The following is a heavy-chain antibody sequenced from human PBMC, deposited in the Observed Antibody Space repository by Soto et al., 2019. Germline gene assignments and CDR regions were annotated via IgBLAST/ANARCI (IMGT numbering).Heavy chain of an antibody. CDR3: AKDLADILTGLYYYGMDV. CDR1: GFTFDDYA. Sequence: PGGSLRLSCAASGFTFDDYAMHWVRQAPGKGLEWVSGISWNSGSIGYADSVKGRFTISRDNAKNSLYLQMNSLRAEDTALYYCAKDLADILTGLYYYGMDVWGQGTTVTVSS. J-gene: IGHJ6*02. D-gene: IGHD3-9*01. CDR2: ISWNSGSI. V-gene: IGHV3-9*01.